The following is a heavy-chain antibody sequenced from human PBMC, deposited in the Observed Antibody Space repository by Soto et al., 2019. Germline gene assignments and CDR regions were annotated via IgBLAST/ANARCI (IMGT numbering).Heavy chain of an antibody. J-gene: IGHJ4*02. CDR3: ARDGRGLGKLSLFEY. D-gene: IGHD3-16*01. CDR2: IYNGAST. V-gene: IGHV3-53*01. CDR1: GFTVNSDY. Sequence: EVQLVESGGGLIQPGGSLRLSCAASGFTVNSDYMNWIRQTPGKGLEWVAFIYNGASTHYADSVKGRFTISSDRSKNTLYLQMNSLRIEDTAVYYCARDGRGLGKLSLFEYWGQGTLVTVSS.